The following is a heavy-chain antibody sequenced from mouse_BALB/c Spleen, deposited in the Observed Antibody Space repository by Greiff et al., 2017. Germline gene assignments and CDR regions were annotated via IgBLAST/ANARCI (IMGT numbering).Heavy chain of an antibody. CDR1: GYSITSDYA. Sequence: EVQLQQSGPGLVKPSQSLSLTCTVTGYSITSDYAWNWIRQFPGNKLEWMGYISYSGSTSYNPSLKSRISITRDTSKNQFFLQLNSVTTEDTATYYCAREGNWMFAYWGQGTLVTVSA. J-gene: IGHJ3*01. CDR3: AREGNWMFAY. V-gene: IGHV3-2*02. D-gene: IGHD2-1*01. CDR2: ISYSGST.